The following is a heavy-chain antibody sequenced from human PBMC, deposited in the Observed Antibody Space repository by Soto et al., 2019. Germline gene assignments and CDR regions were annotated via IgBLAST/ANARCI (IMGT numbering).Heavy chain of an antibody. CDR2: INPNSGGT. CDR3: AREGNTYYDFWSGYYHWFDP. J-gene: IGHJ5*02. Sequence: ASVKVSCKASGYTFTGYYTHWVRQAPGQGLEWMGWINPNSGGTNYAQKFQGWVTMTRDTSISTAYMELSRLRSDDTAVYYCAREGNTYYDFWSGYYHWFDPWGQGTLVTVSS. V-gene: IGHV1-2*04. D-gene: IGHD3-3*01. CDR1: GYTFTGYY.